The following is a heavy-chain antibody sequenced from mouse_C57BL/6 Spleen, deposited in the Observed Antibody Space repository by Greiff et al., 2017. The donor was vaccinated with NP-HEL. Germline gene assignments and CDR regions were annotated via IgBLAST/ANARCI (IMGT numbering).Heavy chain of an antibody. D-gene: IGHD2-1*01. V-gene: IGHV1-9*01. CDR3: AREEIYYGNAWFAY. CDR1: GYTFTGYW. Sequence: VQLQQSGAELMKPGASVKLSCKATGYTFTGYWIEWVKQRPGHGLEWIGEILPGSGSTNYNAKFKGKATFTADTSSNTAYMQLSSLTTEDSAIYYCAREEIYYGNAWFAYWGQGTLVTVSA. J-gene: IGHJ3*01. CDR2: ILPGSGST.